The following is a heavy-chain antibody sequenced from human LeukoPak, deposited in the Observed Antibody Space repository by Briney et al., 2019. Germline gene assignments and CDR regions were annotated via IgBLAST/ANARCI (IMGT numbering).Heavy chain of an antibody. CDR2: ISVYSGNI. V-gene: IGHV1-18*01. J-gene: IGHJ4*02. Sequence: GASVKVSCRPSGYTFSTYGISWVRQAPGQGLEWMGWISVYSGNINYAHKFQDRLTVTTDSSTATAYMELRSLRSDDTAVYYCARNIRNLDYWGQGTPVTVSS. CDR1: GYTFSTYG. CDR3: ARNIRNLDY. D-gene: IGHD2/OR15-2a*01.